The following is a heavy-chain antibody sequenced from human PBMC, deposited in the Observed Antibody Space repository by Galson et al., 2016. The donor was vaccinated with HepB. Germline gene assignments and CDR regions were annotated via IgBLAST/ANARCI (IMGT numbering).Heavy chain of an antibody. D-gene: IGHD3-16*02. CDR2: ISYAGTKK. J-gene: IGHJ4*02. Sequence: SLRLSCAASGFPFRSNAMHWVRQAPGKGLEWVAVISYAGTKKDYAESVKGRFTISRENAKNSLYLQMNSLRAGETAVYYCARGTSDYVWGNYRYTGVFDSWGQGILVTVSS. V-gene: IGHV3-30*14. CDR3: ARGTSDYVWGNYRYTGVFDS. CDR1: GFPFRSNA.